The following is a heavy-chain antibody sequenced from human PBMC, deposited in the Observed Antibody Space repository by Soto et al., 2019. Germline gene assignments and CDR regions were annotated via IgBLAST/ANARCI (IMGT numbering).Heavy chain of an antibody. CDR3: ARALGYCSGGSCYPEAFDI. CDR2: INPNSGGT. J-gene: IGHJ3*02. V-gene: IGHV1-2*02. CDR1: GYTFTGYY. D-gene: IGHD2-15*01. Sequence: ASVKVSCKASGYTFTGYYMHWVRQAPGQGLEWMGWINPNSGGTNYAQKFQGRVTMTRDTSISTAYMELSRLRSDDTAVYYCARALGYCSGGSCYPEAFDIWGQGTMVPSPQ.